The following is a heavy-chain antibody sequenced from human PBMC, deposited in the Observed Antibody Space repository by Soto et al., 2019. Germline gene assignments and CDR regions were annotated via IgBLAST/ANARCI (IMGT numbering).Heavy chain of an antibody. CDR1: GFTFSSYA. Sequence: PEGSLRLSCAASGFTFSSYAMSWVRQAPGKGLEWVSAISGSGGSTYYADSVKGRFTISRDNSKNTLYLQMNSLRAEDTAVYYCVTSMIVVVPWFDPWGQGTLVTVSS. V-gene: IGHV3-23*01. CDR3: VTSMIVVVPWFDP. CDR2: ISGSGGST. D-gene: IGHD3-22*01. J-gene: IGHJ5*02.